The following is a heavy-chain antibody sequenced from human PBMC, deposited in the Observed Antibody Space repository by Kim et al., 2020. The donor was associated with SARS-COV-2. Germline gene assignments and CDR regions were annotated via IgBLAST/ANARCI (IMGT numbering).Heavy chain of an antibody. CDR2: IYYSGST. CDR3: ARDEFGEGSGYRGPN. CDR1: GGSISSSSYY. V-gene: IGHV4-39*07. Sequence: SETLSLTCTVSGGSISSSSYYWGWIRQPPGKGLEWIGSIYYSGSTYYNPSLKSRVTISVDTSKNQFSLKLSSVTAADTAVYYCARDEFGEGSGYRGPNWGQGTLVTVSS. J-gene: IGHJ4*02. D-gene: IGHD3-22*01.